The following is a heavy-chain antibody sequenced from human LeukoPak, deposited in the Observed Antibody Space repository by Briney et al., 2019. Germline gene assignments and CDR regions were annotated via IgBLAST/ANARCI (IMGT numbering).Heavy chain of an antibody. Sequence: TGGSLRLSCAASGFTFSDYYMSWIRQAPGKGLEWVSYISSSGSTIYYADSVKGRFTISRDNAKNSLYLQMNSLRAEDTAVYYCASLMATTAFYYYYGMDVWGQGTTATVSS. V-gene: IGHV3-11*01. D-gene: IGHD5-12*01. J-gene: IGHJ6*02. CDR3: ASLMATTAFYYYYGMDV. CDR2: ISSSGSTI. CDR1: GFTFSDYY.